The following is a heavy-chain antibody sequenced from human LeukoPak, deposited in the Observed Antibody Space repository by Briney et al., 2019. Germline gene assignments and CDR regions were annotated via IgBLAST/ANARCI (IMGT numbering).Heavy chain of an antibody. D-gene: IGHD3-3*01. Sequence: GGSLRLSCEVSGFTLSWVRQAPGKGLEWVGRINYKTNGGTADYAEPVKGRFTISRDDSKDTIYLQMNSLKTEDTAVYYCTTDHRTIYGVVFPDYWGQGTLVTVSS. CDR3: TTDHRTIYGVVFPDY. CDR1: GFTLS. V-gene: IGHV3-15*01. CDR2: INYKTNGGTA. J-gene: IGHJ4*02.